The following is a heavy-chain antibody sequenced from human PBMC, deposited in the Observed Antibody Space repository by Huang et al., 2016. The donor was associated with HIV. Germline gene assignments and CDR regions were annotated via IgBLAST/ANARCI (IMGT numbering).Heavy chain of an antibody. CDR2: MRPHSEKT. Sequence: HVQLVQSGADVKKPGASVKVSCKASGYTFDSYGINWVRQAPGQGLEWMGGMRPHSEKTNHAQKHQGRVTMTTDTTTSTAYMELRIRTSDDTAVYYCARDATGYGTGWSTEFDYWGQGTLVTVSS. CDR1: GYTFDSYG. CDR3: ARDATGYGTGWSTEFDY. V-gene: IGHV1-18*04. J-gene: IGHJ4*02. D-gene: IGHD6-19*01.